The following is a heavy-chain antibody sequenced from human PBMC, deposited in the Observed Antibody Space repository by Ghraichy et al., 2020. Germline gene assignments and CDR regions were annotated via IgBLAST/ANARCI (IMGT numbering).Heavy chain of an antibody. CDR1: GGSISSYY. V-gene: IGHV4-59*01. J-gene: IGHJ4*02. CDR3: ARDYGGLIDY. Sequence: SETLSLTCTVSGGSISSYYWSWIRQPPGKGLEWIGYIYYSGSTNYNPSLKSRVTKSVDTSKNQFSLKLSSVTAADTAVYYCARDYGGLIDYWGQGTLVTVSS. D-gene: IGHD4-23*01. CDR2: IYYSGST.